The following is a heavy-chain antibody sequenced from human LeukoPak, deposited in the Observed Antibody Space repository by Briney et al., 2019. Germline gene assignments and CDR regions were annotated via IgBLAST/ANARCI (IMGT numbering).Heavy chain of an antibody. V-gene: IGHV3-48*03. Sequence: PGRSLRLSCAASGFTFSSYEINWVRQAPGKGLEWVSHISSSGRIIYYADSVKGRFTISRDNAKNSLYLQMNSLRAEDTAVYYCARMNYDILTGYYLRAFDVWGQGTMVTVSS. CDR1: GFTFSSYE. D-gene: IGHD3-9*01. CDR3: ARMNYDILTGYYLRAFDV. J-gene: IGHJ3*01. CDR2: ISSSGRII.